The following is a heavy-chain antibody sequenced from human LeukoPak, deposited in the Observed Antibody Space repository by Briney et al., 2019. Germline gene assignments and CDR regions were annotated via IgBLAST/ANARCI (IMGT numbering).Heavy chain of an antibody. J-gene: IGHJ4*02. V-gene: IGHV3-30-3*01. D-gene: IGHD3-22*01. CDR2: ISYDGSNK. CDR3: ARAPAGYYYDHRFFDY. Sequence: GGSLRLSCTASGFTFSSYAMHWVRRAPGKGLEWVAVISYDGSNKYYADSVKGPFTISRDNSKNTLYLQMNSLRAEDTAVYYCARAPAGYYYDHRFFDYWGQGTLVTVSS. CDR1: GFTFSSYA.